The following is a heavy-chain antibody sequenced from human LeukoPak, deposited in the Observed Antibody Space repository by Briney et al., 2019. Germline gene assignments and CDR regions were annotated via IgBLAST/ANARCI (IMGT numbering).Heavy chain of an antibody. V-gene: IGHV1-18*01. D-gene: IGHD3-10*01. CDR2: ISAYNGNT. Sequence: GASVKVSCKTSGYSFTSYGINWVRQAPGQGLEWMGWISAYNGNTNYAQKLQGRVTMTTDTSTSTAYMELRSLRSDDTAVYYCARGDDGEGTGFDPWGQGTLVTVSS. CDR1: GYSFTSYG. CDR3: ARGDDGEGTGFDP. J-gene: IGHJ5*02.